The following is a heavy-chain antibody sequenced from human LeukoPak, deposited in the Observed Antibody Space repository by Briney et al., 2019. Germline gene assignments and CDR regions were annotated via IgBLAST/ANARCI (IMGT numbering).Heavy chain of an antibody. V-gene: IGHV1-69*01. CDR2: IIPIFGTA. CDR1: GGTFSVYA. D-gene: IGHD5-12*01. J-gene: IGHJ3*02. Sequence: SVKLSCKSSGGTFSVYAISWVRQAPGQGLEWMGGIIPIFGTANYAQKSQGRVTITADESTSTAYMELSSLRSEDTAVYYCARATVDIVATITLGAFDIWGQGTMVTVSS. CDR3: ARATVDIVATITLGAFDI.